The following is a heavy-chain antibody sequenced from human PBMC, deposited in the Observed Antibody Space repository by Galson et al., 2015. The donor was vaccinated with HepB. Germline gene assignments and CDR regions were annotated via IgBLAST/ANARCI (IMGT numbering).Heavy chain of an antibody. D-gene: IGHD2-2*01. CDR2: IYYSGST. V-gene: IGHV4-39*01. Sequence: SETLSLTCTVSGGSISSSSYYWGWIRQPPGKGLEWIGSIYYSGSTYYNPSLKSRVTISVDTSKNQFSLKLSSVTAADTAVYYCARSQWGLGYCSSTSCYHQPFDYWGQGTLVTVSS. J-gene: IGHJ4*02. CDR1: GGSISSSSYY. CDR3: ARSQWGLGYCSSTSCYHQPFDY.